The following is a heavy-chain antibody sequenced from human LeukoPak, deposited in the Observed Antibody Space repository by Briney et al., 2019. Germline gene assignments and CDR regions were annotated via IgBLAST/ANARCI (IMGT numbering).Heavy chain of an antibody. J-gene: IGHJ4*02. Sequence: PGRSLRLSCTGSGFTFGDYAMSWVRQAPGKGLEWVGFIRSKAYVGTTEYAPSVKGRFTISRDDSKSIAYLQMNSLKTEDTAVYYCTSGVVISSRGRDYWGQGTLVTVSS. D-gene: IGHD3-3*01. CDR2: IRSKAYVGTT. CDR1: GFTFGDYA. V-gene: IGHV3-49*04. CDR3: TSGVVISSRGRDY.